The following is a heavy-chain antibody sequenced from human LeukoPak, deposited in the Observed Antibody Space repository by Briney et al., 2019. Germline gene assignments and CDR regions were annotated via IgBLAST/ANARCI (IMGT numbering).Heavy chain of an antibody. CDR1: GYTFTSYD. CDR2: MNPNSGNT. CDR3: ARDNSSGNNWFDP. Sequence: ASVRVSCKASGYTFTSYDINWVRQATGQGLEWMGWMNPNSGNTGYAQKFQGRVTMTRNTSISTAYMELSSLRSEDTAVYYCARDNSSGNNWFDPWGQGTLVTVSS. D-gene: IGHD6-19*01. V-gene: IGHV1-8*01. J-gene: IGHJ5*02.